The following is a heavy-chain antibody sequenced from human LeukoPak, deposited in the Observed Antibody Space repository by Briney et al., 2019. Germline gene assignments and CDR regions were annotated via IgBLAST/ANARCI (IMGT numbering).Heavy chain of an antibody. Sequence: PSETLSLTCTVSGGSIRSSSYYWGWIRQPPGKGLEWIGSIYYSGSTYYNPSLKSRVTISVDTSKNQFSLKLSSVTAADTAVYYCARGALRYFDWLLYYYYMDVWGKGTTVTISS. CDR2: IYYSGST. D-gene: IGHD3-9*01. CDR3: ARGALRYFDWLLYYYYMDV. V-gene: IGHV4-39*07. CDR1: GGSIRSSSYY. J-gene: IGHJ6*03.